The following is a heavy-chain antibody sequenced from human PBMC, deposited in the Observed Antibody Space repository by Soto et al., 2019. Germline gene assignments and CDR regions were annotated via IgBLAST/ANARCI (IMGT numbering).Heavy chain of an antibody. J-gene: IGHJ6*02. CDR2: VDPSDSYT. D-gene: IGHD6-13*01. V-gene: IGHV5-10-1*01. CDR3: ARHRGRIAAGGTSPSYYGMDV. Sequence: PGESLKISCKGSGYSFTRYWISWVRQMPGKGLAWMGRVDPSDSYTNYSPSFQGHVTISADKSISTAYLQWSSLKASDTAMYYCARHRGRIAAGGTSPSYYGMDVWGQGTTVTVSS. CDR1: GYSFTRYW.